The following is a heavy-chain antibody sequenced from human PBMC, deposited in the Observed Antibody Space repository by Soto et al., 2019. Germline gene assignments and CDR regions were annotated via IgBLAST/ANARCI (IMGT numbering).Heavy chain of an antibody. D-gene: IGHD6-13*01. CDR3: ARDRAQLVQTRYIDV. CDR2: IWYDGSNK. V-gene: IGHV3-33*01. J-gene: IGHJ6*03. CDR1: GFTFSSYG. Sequence: ESGGGVVQPGRSLRLSCAASGFTFSSYGMHWVRQAPGKGLEWVAVIWYDGSNKYYADSVKGRFTISRDNSKNTLYLQMNSLRAEDTAVYYCARDRAQLVQTRYIDVWGKGTTVPVSS.